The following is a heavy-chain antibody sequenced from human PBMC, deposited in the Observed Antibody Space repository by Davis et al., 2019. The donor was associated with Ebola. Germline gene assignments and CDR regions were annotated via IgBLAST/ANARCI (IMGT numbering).Heavy chain of an antibody. CDR2: INPNSGGT. D-gene: IGHD2-15*01. Sequence: ASVKVSCKASGYTFTGYYMHWVRQAPGQGLEWLGRINPNSGGTNYAQKLQGRVTMTTDTSTSTAYMELRSLRSDDTAVYYCARGYCSGGSCYSPDYWGQGTLVTVSS. CDR3: ARGYCSGGSCYSPDY. CDR1: GYTFTGYY. V-gene: IGHV1-2*06. J-gene: IGHJ4*02.